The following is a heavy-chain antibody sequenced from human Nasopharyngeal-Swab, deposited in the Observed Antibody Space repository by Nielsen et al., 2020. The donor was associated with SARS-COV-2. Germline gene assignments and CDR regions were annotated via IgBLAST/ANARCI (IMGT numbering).Heavy chain of an antibody. V-gene: IGHV7-4-1*02. CDR2: INTNTGTP. D-gene: IGHD6-19*01. CDR3: ARTYSSGWVYYFDY. J-gene: IGHJ4*02. Sequence: ASVKVSCKASGYTFNTYHMNWVRQAPGQGLEWMGWINTNTGTPTYAQGFTGRFVFSLDTSINTAFLQISSLKAEDTAVYYCARTYSSGWVYYFDYWGQGTLVTVSS. CDR1: GYTFNTYH.